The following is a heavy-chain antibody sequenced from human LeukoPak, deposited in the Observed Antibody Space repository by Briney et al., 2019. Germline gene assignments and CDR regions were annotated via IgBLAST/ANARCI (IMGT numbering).Heavy chain of an antibody. CDR3: AKDYSSGWYYYFDY. CDR2: IKQDGSEK. CDR1: GFTFSSYW. J-gene: IGHJ4*02. D-gene: IGHD6-19*01. V-gene: IGHV3-7*03. Sequence: PGGSLRLSCAASGFTFSSYWMSWVRQAPGKGLEWVANIKQDGSEKYYVDSVKGRFTISRDNAKNSLYLQMNSLRGEDTAVYYCAKDYSSGWYYYFDYWGQGTLVTVSS.